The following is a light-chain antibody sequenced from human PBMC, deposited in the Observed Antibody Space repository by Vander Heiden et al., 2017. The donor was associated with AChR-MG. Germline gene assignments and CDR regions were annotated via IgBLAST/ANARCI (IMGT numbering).Light chain of an antibody. J-gene: IGKJ1*01. CDR1: RSVSSN. V-gene: IGKV3-15*01. Sequence: EIVMTQSPATLSVSPGERATLSCRASRSVSSNLAWYQQKPGQAPRLLIYGASTRATGIPARFSDSGSGTEFTLTISSLQSEDFAVYYCQQYNNWPPWTFGQGTKVEIK. CDR3: QQYNNWPPWT. CDR2: GAS.